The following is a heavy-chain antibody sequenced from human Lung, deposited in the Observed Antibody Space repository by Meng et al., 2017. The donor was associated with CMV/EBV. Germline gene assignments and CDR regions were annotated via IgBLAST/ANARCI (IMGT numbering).Heavy chain of an antibody. J-gene: IGHJ4*02. V-gene: IGHV1-2*06. D-gene: IGHD3-10*01. Sequence: KASGYSFTGYYIHWVRQAPGQGLEWMGRINPNSGATNYAQKFQGRVAMSRDTSISTAFMELSRLGPDDTAVYFCARDIHPIIRGIFEYWGQGTLVTVSS. CDR1: GYSFTGYY. CDR3: ARDIHPIIRGIFEY. CDR2: INPNSGAT.